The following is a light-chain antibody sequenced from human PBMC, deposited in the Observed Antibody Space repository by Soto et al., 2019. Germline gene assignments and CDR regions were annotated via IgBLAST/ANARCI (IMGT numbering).Light chain of an antibody. CDR1: QTVRDN. CDR3: QQYHNWPLT. J-gene: IGKJ4*01. CDR2: GAT. V-gene: IGKV3D-15*01. Sequence: EVVMTRSPATLSVSPGERATLSCRASQTVRDNLGWYQQKPGQPPRLLIYGATTRATGIPARFSGSGSGTEFTLTISSLQSEDFAVYYCQQYHNWPLTFGGGTKVDIK.